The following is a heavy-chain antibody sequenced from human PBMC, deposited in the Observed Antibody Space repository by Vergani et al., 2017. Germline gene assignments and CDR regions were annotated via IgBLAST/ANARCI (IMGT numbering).Heavy chain of an antibody. J-gene: IGHJ4*02. Sequence: EVQLVESGGGLVKPGGSLRLSCAASGFTFSSYSMNWVRQAPGKGLEWVSSISSSSSYIYYADSVKGRFTISRDNAKNSLYLQMNSLRAEDTAVYYCARDSFVGATVPFDYWGQGTLVTVAS. CDR1: GFTFSSYS. V-gene: IGHV3-21*01. CDR3: ARDSFVGATVPFDY. CDR2: ISSSSSYI. D-gene: IGHD1-26*01.